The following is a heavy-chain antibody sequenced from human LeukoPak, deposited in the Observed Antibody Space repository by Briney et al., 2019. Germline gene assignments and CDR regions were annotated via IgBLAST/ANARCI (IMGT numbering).Heavy chain of an antibody. J-gene: IGHJ4*02. CDR2: INHSGIT. Sequence: SETLSFTCAVYGGSFSGYYWSWIRQPPGKGLDCIGEINHSGITNYNPSLKSRVTISVDTSKNQFSLKLSSVTAADTAVHYCARGPLGPFDYWGQGTLVTVSS. CDR3: ARGPLGPFDY. V-gene: IGHV4-34*01. CDR1: GGSFSGYY.